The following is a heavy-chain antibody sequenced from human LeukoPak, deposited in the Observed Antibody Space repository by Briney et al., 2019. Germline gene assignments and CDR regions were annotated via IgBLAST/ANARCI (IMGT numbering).Heavy chain of an antibody. CDR1: GFTFSSYS. D-gene: IGHD3-22*01. V-gene: IGHV3-48*01. Sequence: AGGSLRLSCAASGFTFSSYSMNWVRQAPGKGLEWVSYISSSSSTIYYADSVKGRFTISRDNSKNTLYLQMNSLRAEDTAVYYCAKAHITMTADFDYWGQGTLVTVSS. J-gene: IGHJ4*02. CDR3: AKAHITMTADFDY. CDR2: ISSSSSTI.